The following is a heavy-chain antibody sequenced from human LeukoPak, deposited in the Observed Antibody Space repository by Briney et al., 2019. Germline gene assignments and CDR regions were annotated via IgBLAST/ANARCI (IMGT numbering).Heavy chain of an antibody. CDR2: ISSSSSYI. V-gene: IGHV3-21*01. D-gene: IGHD3-9*01. J-gene: IGHJ6*02. Sequence: SGGSLRLSCAASGFTFSSYSMNWVRQAPGKGLEWVSSISSSSSYIYCADSVKGRFTISRDNAKNSLYLQMNSLRAEDTAVYYCARAASERYFDWLLSYYGMDVWGQGTTVTVSS. CDR1: GFTFSSYS. CDR3: ARAASERYFDWLLSYYGMDV.